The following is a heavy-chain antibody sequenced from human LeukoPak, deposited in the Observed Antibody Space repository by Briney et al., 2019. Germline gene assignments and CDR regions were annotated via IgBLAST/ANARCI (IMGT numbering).Heavy chain of an antibody. V-gene: IGHV1-69*04. D-gene: IGHD4-17*01. Sequence: SVTVSCKASGGTFSSYAISWVRQAPGQGLEWMGRIIPIFGIANYAQKFQGRVTITADKSTSTAYMELSSLRSEDTAVYYCARDPEIYDDYVYFDYWGQGTLVTVSS. CDR1: GGTFSSYA. J-gene: IGHJ4*02. CDR2: IIPIFGIA. CDR3: ARDPEIYDDYVYFDY.